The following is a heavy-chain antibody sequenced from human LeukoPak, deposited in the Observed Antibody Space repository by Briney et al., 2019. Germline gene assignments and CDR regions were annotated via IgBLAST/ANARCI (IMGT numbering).Heavy chain of an antibody. CDR3: ARARLDYTYYYYYMDV. D-gene: IGHD4-11*01. V-gene: IGHV3-21*04. CDR2: ISSSSSYI. Sequence: PGGSLRLSCAASGFTFSSYSMNWVRQAPGKGLEWVSSISSSSSYIYYADSVKGRFTISRDNAKNSLYLQMNSLRAEDTAVYYCARARLDYTYYYYYMDVWGKGTTVTVSS. J-gene: IGHJ6*03. CDR1: GFTFSSYS.